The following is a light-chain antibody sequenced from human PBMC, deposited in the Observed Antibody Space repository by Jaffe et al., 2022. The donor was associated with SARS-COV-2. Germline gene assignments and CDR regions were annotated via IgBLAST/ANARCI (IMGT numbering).Light chain of an antibody. J-gene: IGLJ3*02. Sequence: SSELTQDPAVSVALGQTVSITCQGDSLRSYYASWYQQKPGQAPQLVIFGKNKRPSGIPDRFSGSASGNTASLTITGAQAEDEGDYYCNSRDSSGDWVFGGGTKLTVL. CDR2: GKN. CDR3: NSRDSSGDWV. V-gene: IGLV3-19*01. CDR1: SLRSYY.